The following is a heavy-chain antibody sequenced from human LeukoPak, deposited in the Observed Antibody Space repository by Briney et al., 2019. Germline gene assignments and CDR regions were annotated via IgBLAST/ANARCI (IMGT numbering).Heavy chain of an antibody. CDR2: ISGSGGST. CDR1: GFTFSSYS. CDR3: AKAIAGYDFWSGYLGGYFDY. Sequence: PGGSLRLSCAASGFTFSSYSMNWVRQAPGKGLEWVSAISGSGGSTYYADSVKGRFTISRDNSKNTLYLQMNSLRAEDTAVYYCAKAIAGYDFWSGYLGGYFDYWGQGTLVTVSS. J-gene: IGHJ4*02. D-gene: IGHD3-3*01. V-gene: IGHV3-23*01.